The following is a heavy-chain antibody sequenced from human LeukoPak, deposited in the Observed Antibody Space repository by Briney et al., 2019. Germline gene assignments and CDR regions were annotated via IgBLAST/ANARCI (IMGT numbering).Heavy chain of an antibody. J-gene: IGHJ4*02. Sequence: SETLSLTCTVSGASISPYYWTWIRQPPGKGLEWIGYIYYSGNTNYNPSLKSRITISVDTSKNQFSLKLTSVTAADTAAYYCARLGGTSEGTDYWGQGTLVTVSS. D-gene: IGHD4-23*01. CDR1: GASISPYY. CDR3: ARLGGTSEGTDY. V-gene: IGHV4-59*01. CDR2: IYYSGNT.